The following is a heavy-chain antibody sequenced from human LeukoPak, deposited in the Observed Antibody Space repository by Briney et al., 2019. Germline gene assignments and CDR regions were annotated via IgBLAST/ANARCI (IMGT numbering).Heavy chain of an antibody. CDR3: ARGSSGSYYYYYGMDV. D-gene: IGHD1-26*01. Sequence: SMKVSCKASGGTFSSYAISWVRQAPGQGLEWMGRIIPILGIANYAQKFQGRVTITADKSTSTAYMELSSLRSEDTVVYYCARGSSGSYYYYYGMDVWGQGTTVTVSS. V-gene: IGHV1-69*04. J-gene: IGHJ6*02. CDR1: GGTFSSYA. CDR2: IIPILGIA.